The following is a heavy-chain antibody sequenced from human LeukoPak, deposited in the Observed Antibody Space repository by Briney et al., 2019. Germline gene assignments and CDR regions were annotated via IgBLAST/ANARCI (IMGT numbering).Heavy chain of an antibody. D-gene: IGHD3-16*01. Sequence: PSETLSLTCTVSGGSISSYYWNWIRQPPGKGLEWIGYIYYSGSTNYNPSLKSRVTISVETSKNQFSLNLPSVTAADAAVYYCARFTPQGYGWGGYNRFDPWGQGTLVTVSS. V-gene: IGHV4-59*01. CDR1: GGSISSYY. CDR2: IYYSGST. CDR3: ARFTPQGYGWGGYNRFDP. J-gene: IGHJ5*02.